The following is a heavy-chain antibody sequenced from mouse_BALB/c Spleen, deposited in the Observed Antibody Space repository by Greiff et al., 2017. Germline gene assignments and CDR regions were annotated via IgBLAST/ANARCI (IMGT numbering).Heavy chain of an antibody. J-gene: IGHJ3*01. V-gene: IGHV1-9*01. CDR3: ARSGDGYKFAY. D-gene: IGHD2-3*01. CDR2: ILPGSGST. CDR1: GYTFSSYW. Sequence: QVQLKQSGAELMKPGASVKISCKATGYTFSSYWIEWVKQRPGHGLEWIGEILPGSGSTNYNEKFKGKATFTADTSSNTAYMQLSSLTSEDSAVYYCARSGDGYKFAYWGQGTLVTVSA.